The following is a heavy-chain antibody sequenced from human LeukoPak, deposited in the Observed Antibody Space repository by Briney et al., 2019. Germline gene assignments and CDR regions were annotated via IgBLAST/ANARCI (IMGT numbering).Heavy chain of an antibody. CDR3: ARDRDSSGYYYGRNWSDP. D-gene: IGHD3-22*01. Sequence: GASVKVSCKASGYTLTSYGISWVRQAPGQGLEWMGWISAYNGNTNYAQKLQGRVTMTTDTSTSTAYMELSRLRSEDTAVYYCARDRDSSGYYYGRNWSDPWGQGTLVTVSS. CDR1: GYTLTSYG. CDR2: ISAYNGNT. J-gene: IGHJ5*02. V-gene: IGHV1-18*01.